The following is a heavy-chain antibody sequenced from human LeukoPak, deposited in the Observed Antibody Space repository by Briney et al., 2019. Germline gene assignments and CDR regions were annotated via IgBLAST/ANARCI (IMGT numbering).Heavy chain of an antibody. J-gene: IGHJ4*02. Sequence: ESGPTLVNPTQTLTLTCTFSGFSLTPRGVGVGWIRQPPRRALEWLALIYWDDDRRYSPSLKSRLTITKDTSRNQVVLTMTNMDPVDTATYFCAHRKNYYDSSVFDNWGQGTLVTVSS. CDR1: GFSLTPRGVG. CDR3: AHRKNYYDSSVFDN. D-gene: IGHD3-22*01. CDR2: IYWDDDR. V-gene: IGHV2-5*02.